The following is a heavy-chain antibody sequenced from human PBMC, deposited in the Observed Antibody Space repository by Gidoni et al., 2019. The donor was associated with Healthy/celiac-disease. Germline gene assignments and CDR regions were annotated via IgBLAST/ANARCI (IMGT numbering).Heavy chain of an antibody. CDR3: ARDLEMATMVDY. V-gene: IGHV1-46*01. J-gene: IGHJ4*02. D-gene: IGHD3-3*01. CDR1: GYTFTSYY. Sequence: QVQLVQSGAEVKKPGASVKVSCKASGYTFTSYYMHWVRQAPGQGLEWMGIINPSGGSTSYAQKFQGRGTMTRDTSTSTVYMELSSLRSEDTAVYYCARDLEMATMVDYWGQGTLVTVSS. CDR2: INPSGGST.